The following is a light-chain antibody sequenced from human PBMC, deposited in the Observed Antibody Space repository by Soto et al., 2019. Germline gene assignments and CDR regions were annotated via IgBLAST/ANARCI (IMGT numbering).Light chain of an antibody. V-gene: IGKV1-12*01. CDR3: QQSYSTPPIT. CDR2: AAS. Sequence: DIQMTQSPSSVSTSVGDRVTITCRASQRINSWLAWYQQRPGKAPKLLIYAASSLQSGVPSRFSGSGSGTDFTLTISSLQPEDFATYYCQQSYSTPPITFGQGTRLEIK. J-gene: IGKJ5*01. CDR1: QRINSW.